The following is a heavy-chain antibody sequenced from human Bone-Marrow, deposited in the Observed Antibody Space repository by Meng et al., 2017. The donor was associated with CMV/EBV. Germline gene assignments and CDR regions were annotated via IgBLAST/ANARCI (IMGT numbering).Heavy chain of an antibody. J-gene: IGHJ6*02. CDR1: GGSISSSSYY. V-gene: IGHV4-39*07. CDR3: ARDRHQALYDDFWGGTKNYYYYYGMDV. CDR2: IYYSGST. D-gene: IGHD3-3*01. Sequence: SETLSLTCTVSGGSISSSSYYWGWIRQPPGKGLEWIGSIYYSGSTYYNPSLKSRVTISVDTSKNQFSLKLSSVTAADTAVYYCARDRHQALYDDFWGGTKNYYYYYGMDVWGQGTTVTVSS.